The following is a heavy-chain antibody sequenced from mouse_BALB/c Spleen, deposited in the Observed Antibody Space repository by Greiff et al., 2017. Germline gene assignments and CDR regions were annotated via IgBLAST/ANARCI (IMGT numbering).Heavy chain of an antibody. CDR3: ARDDGYYDPYYAMDY. Sequence: LQQSGGGLVKPGGSLKLSCAASGFTFSSYAMSWVRQTPEKRLEWVASISSGGSTYYPDSVKGRFTISRDNARNILYLQMSSLRSEDTAMYYCARDDGYYDPYYAMDYWGQGTSVTVSS. CDR2: ISSGGST. J-gene: IGHJ4*01. D-gene: IGHD2-3*01. V-gene: IGHV5-6-5*01. CDR1: GFTFSSYA.